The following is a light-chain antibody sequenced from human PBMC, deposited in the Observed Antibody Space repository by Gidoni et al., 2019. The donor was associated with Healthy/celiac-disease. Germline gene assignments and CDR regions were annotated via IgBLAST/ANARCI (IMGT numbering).Light chain of an antibody. Sequence: EIVLTQSPGTLSLSPGERDTLSCRASQSVSSSYLAWYQQKPGQAPRLLIYGASSSATGIPDRFSGSGSGTDFTLTISRLEPEDFAVYYCQQYGSSPPITFGPGTKVDIK. CDR3: QQYGSSPPIT. V-gene: IGKV3-20*01. CDR1: QSVSSSY. J-gene: IGKJ3*01. CDR2: GAS.